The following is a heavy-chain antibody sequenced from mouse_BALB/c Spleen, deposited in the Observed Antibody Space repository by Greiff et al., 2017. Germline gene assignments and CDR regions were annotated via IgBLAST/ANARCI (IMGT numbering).Heavy chain of an antibody. D-gene: IGHD1-1*01. CDR3: ARREGVVAPFDD. CDR1: GFTFSSYA. J-gene: IGHJ2*01. V-gene: IGHV5-9-4*01. CDR2: ISSGGSYT. Sequence: EVKLVESGGGLVKPGGSLKLSCAASGFTFSSYAMSWVRQSPEKRLEWVAEISSGGSYTYYPDTVTGRFTISRDNAKNTLYLEMSSLRSEDTAMYYCARREGVVAPFDDWGQGTTLTVSS.